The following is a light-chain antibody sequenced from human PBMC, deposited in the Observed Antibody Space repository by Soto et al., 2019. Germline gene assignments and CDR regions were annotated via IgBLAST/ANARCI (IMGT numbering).Light chain of an antibody. CDR2: RAS. CDR1: RTVIRNN. J-gene: IGKJ4*01. V-gene: IGKV3-20*01. CDR3: QQYGSTHT. Sequence: EIVLTQSPDTLSLSPGERATLSCRASRTVIRNNLAWHQQKPGQAPRLLIYRASARATDVPARFSGSGSGTDFTLTITRLEPEDFAVYYCQQYGSTHTFGGGTKVDIK.